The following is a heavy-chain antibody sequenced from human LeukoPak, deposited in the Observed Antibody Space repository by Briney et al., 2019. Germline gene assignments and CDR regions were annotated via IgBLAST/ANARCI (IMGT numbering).Heavy chain of an antibody. Sequence: GGSLRLSCAASGFTFSNAWMSWVRQAPGKGLEWVGRIKSKTDGGTTDYAAPVKGRFTISRDDSKNTLYLQMNSLKTEDTAVYYCTTSGLYDSSGYYPYYFDYWGQGTLVTVSS. D-gene: IGHD3-22*01. V-gene: IGHV3-15*01. J-gene: IGHJ4*02. CDR3: TTSGLYDSSGYYPYYFDY. CDR2: IKSKTDGGTT. CDR1: GFTFSNAW.